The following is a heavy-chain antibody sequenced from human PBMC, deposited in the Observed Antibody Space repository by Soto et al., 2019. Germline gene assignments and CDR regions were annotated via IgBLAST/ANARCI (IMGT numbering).Heavy chain of an antibody. Sequence: ASVKVSCKASGYTFTSYYMHWVRQAPGQGLEWMGIINPSGGSTSYAQKFQGRVTMTRDTSTSTVYMELSSPRSEDTAVYYCARDIESYYDSSGYYYPQRPMDVWGQGTTVTVSS. CDR1: GYTFTSYY. D-gene: IGHD3-22*01. V-gene: IGHV1-46*03. CDR2: INPSGGST. CDR3: ARDIESYYDSSGYYYPQRPMDV. J-gene: IGHJ6*02.